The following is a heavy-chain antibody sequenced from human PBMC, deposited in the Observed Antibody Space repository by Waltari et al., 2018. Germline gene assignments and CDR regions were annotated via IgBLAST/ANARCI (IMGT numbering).Heavy chain of an antibody. V-gene: IGHV1-69*11. CDR1: GGTFSSYA. D-gene: IGHD5-12*01. Sequence: QVQLVQSGAEVKKPGSSVKVSCRASGGTFSSYAISWVRQAPGQGLEWRAGSIPILGTANYAQKFKGRVTITADESTSTAYMELSSLRSEDTAVYYCARSRATIRGDYYYYMDVWGKGTTVTISS. J-gene: IGHJ6*03. CDR2: SIPILGTA. CDR3: ARSRATIRGDYYYYMDV.